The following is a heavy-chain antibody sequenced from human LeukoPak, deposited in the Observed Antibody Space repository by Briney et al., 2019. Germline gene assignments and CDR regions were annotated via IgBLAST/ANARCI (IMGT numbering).Heavy chain of an antibody. CDR2: ISDSGNT. CDR1: GFTLSSYA. V-gene: IGHV3-23*01. Sequence: GGSLRLSCAASGFTLSSYAMSWVRQAPGKGLEWVSAISDSGNTYHADSVKGRFTISRDNSKNTLYLQMNSLRAEDTAVYYCAKGGDGSGSYYTNFDYWGQGTLVTVSS. D-gene: IGHD3-10*01. J-gene: IGHJ4*02. CDR3: AKGGDGSGSYYTNFDY.